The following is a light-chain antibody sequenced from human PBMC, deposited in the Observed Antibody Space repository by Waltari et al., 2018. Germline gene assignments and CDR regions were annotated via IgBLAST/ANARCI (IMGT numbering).Light chain of an antibody. CDR1: QSLTKRY. CDR3: QQYGSSVLYT. CDR2: GAS. V-gene: IGKV3-20*01. J-gene: IGKJ2*01. Sequence: VLTQSPGTLSLSPGETATLSCRASQSLTKRYLSWYQQKPGQAPRLLIYGASSRAAGIPDRFSRSGSGTDFTLTISRLAPEDFAVYYCQQYGSSVLYTFGQGTKLEIK.